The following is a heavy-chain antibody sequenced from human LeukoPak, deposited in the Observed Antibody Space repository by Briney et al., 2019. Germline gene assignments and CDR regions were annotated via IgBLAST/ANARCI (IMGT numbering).Heavy chain of an antibody. CDR3: ARRGKGWYYDFWSGYDYYYYYMDV. Sequence: SETLSLTCTVSGGSISSSSYYWGWIRQPPGKGLEWIGSIYYSGSTYYNPSLKSRVTMSVDTSKNQFSLKLSSVTAADTAVYYCARRGKGWYYDFWSGYDYYYYYMDVWGKGTTVTVSS. CDR2: IYYSGST. CDR1: GGSISSSSYY. D-gene: IGHD3-3*01. V-gene: IGHV4-39*07. J-gene: IGHJ6*03.